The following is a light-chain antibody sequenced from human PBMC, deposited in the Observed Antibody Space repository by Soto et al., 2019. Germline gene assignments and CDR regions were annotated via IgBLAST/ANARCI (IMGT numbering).Light chain of an antibody. Sequence: AIQLTQSPSSLSASVGDRVTITCRASQGISSALAWYQQKPGKAPKLLIYDASSLESGVPSRFSGSGSGTEFTLTISSLQPDDFATYYCQQYDVDSGTFGQGTKVDI. CDR3: QQYDVDSGT. CDR2: DAS. CDR1: QGISSA. J-gene: IGKJ1*01. V-gene: IGKV1-13*02.